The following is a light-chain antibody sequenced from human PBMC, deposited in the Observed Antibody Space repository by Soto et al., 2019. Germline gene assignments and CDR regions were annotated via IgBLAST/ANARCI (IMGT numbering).Light chain of an antibody. V-gene: IGKV2-30*01. CDR3: QQYGSSPPT. Sequence: DVVMTQSPLSLPVTLGQPASISCRSSQSLVYSDGYTYLNWFQQRPGQSPRRLIYKVSNRDSGVPDRFSGSGSGTDFTLTISRLEPEDFAVYYCQQYGSSPPTFGQGTKVDIK. CDR1: QSLVYSDGYTY. J-gene: IGKJ1*01. CDR2: KVS.